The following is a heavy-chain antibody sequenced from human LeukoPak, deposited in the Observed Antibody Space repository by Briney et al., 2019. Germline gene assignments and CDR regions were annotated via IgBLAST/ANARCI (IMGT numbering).Heavy chain of an antibody. D-gene: IGHD3-3*01. CDR1: GFTVSSNE. Sequence: GGSLRLSCAASGFTVSSNEMSWVRQAPGKGLEWVSSISGGSTYYADSRKGRFTISRDNAKNSLYLQMNSLRAEDTAVYYCARERGTAITIFGVVTRGFDYWGQGTLVTVSS. V-gene: IGHV3-38-3*01. CDR3: ARERGTAITIFGVVTRGFDY. J-gene: IGHJ4*02. CDR2: ISGGST.